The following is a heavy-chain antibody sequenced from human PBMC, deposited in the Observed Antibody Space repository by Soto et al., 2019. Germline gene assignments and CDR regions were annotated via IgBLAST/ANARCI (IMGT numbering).Heavy chain of an antibody. V-gene: IGHV4-31*03. CDR3: AHSLPSFYYYGLDV. Sequence: QVQLQESGPGLVRPSQTLSLTCSVSGSSINRCDIEYWHWTRQHPLKGLEWIGYIYYSGRIYYNPVLENRVTISVDTSKNQFSLKLTSVTAADTVVYYCAHSLPSFYYYGLDVWGQGTTVTVSS. D-gene: IGHD1-26*01. CDR1: GSSINRCDIEY. CDR2: IYYSGRI. J-gene: IGHJ6*02.